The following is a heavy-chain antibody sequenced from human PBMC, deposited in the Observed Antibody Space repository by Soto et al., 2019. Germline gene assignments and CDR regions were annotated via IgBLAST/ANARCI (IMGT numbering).Heavy chain of an antibody. J-gene: IGHJ4*02. CDR2: IIPIFGTA. CDR1: GGTFSSYA. CDR3: ARDLRAIVATISLAAMDY. V-gene: IGHV1-69*13. D-gene: IGHD5-12*01. Sequence: SVKVSCKASGGTFSSYAISWVRQAPGQGLEWMGGIIPIFGTANYAQKFQGRVTITADESTSTAYMELSSLRSEDTAVYYCARDLRAIVATISLAAMDYWGQGTLVTVSS.